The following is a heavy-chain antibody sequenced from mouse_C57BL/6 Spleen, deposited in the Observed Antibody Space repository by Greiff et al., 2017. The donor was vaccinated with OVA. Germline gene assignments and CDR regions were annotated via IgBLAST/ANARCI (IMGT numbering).Heavy chain of an antibody. J-gene: IGHJ3*01. D-gene: IGHD2-2*01. Sequence: QVQLKESGAELVKPGASVKMSCKASGYTFTSYWITWVKQRPGQGLEWIGDIYPGSGSTNYNEKFKSKATLTVDTSSSTAYMQLSSLTSEDSAVYYCGYGYDGFAYWGQGTLVTVSA. CDR2: IYPGSGST. CDR1: GYTFTSYW. CDR3: GYGYDGFAY. V-gene: IGHV1-55*01.